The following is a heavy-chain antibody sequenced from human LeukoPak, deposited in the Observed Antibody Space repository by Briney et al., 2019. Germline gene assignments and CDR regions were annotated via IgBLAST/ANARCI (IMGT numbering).Heavy chain of an antibody. J-gene: IGHJ3*02. CDR1: GFTFSSYG. CDR2: ISYDGSNK. CDR3: AKGITMVRGVMGDAFDI. V-gene: IGHV3-30*18. Sequence: GGSLRLACAADGFTFSSYGMHWVRQAQGRGLEWEAVISYDGSNKYYADSVKGRFTISRDNSKNTLYLQMNSLRAEDTAVYYCAKGITMVRGVMGDAFDIWGQGTMVTVSS. D-gene: IGHD3-10*01.